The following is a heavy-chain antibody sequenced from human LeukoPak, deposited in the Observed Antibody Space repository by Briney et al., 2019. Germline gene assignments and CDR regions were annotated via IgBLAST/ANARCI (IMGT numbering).Heavy chain of an antibody. D-gene: IGHD2-2*01. Sequence: SQTLSLTCTVSGGSISSGGYYWSWIRQPPGKGLEWIGYIYHSGSTYYNPSLKSRVTISVDRSKNQFSLKLSSVTAADTAVYYCARGGGYCSSTSCPINWGQGTMATVSS. CDR3: ARGGGYCSSTSCPIN. CDR2: IYHSGST. CDR1: GGSISSGGYY. V-gene: IGHV4-30-2*01. J-gene: IGHJ3*01.